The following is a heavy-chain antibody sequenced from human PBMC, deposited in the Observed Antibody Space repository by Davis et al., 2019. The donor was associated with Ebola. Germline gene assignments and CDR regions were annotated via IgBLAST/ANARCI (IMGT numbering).Heavy chain of an antibody. CDR3: ARYFGPGTYALDY. V-gene: IGHV3-33*01. Sequence: GESLKISCAASGFTFSSYGMHWVRQAPGKGLEWVAVIWYDGSNKYYADSVKGRFTISRDNSKNTLYLQMNSLRAEDTAVYYCARYFGPGTYALDYWGQGALVTVSS. CDR1: GFTFSSYG. D-gene: IGHD3-10*01. J-gene: IGHJ4*02. CDR2: IWYDGSNK.